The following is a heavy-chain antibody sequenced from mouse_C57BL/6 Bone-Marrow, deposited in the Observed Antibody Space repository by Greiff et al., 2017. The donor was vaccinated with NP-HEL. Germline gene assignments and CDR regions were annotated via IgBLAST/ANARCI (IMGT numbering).Heavy chain of an antibody. CDR3: AKHESPHDCYYLAWFAY. V-gene: IGHV1-62-2*01. Sequence: QVQLKESGAELVKPGASVKLSCKASGYTFTEYTIHWVKQRSGQGLEWIGWFYPGSGSIKYNEKFKDKATLTADKSSSTVYMGLSRLTSEDSAVYFWAKHESPHDCYYLAWFAYWGQGTLVTVSA. CDR1: GYTFTEYT. CDR2: FYPGSGSI. J-gene: IGHJ3*01. D-gene: IGHD2-3*01.